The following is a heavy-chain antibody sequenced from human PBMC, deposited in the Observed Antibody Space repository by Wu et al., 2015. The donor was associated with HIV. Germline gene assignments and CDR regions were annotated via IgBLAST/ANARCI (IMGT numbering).Heavy chain of an antibody. Sequence: QVQLVQSGAEVKKPGASVKVSCKASGYTFTGYFMHWVRQAPGQGLEWMGRIIPIFGTANYAQKFQGRVTITADESTSTAYMELSSLRSEDTAVYYCARADYYDSSGPGAFDIVGQGTMVTVSS. V-gene: IGHV1-69*18. J-gene: IGHJ3*02. D-gene: IGHD3-22*01. CDR3: ARADYYDSSGPGAFDI. CDR1: GYTFTGYF. CDR2: IIPIFGTA.